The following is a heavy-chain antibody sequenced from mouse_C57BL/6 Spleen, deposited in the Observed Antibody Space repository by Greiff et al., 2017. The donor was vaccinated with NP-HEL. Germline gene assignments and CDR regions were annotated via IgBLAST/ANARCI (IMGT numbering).Heavy chain of an antibody. V-gene: IGHV5-16*01. Sequence: EVQRVESEGGLVQPGSSMKLSCTASGFTFSDYYMAWVRQVPEKGLEWVANINYDGSSTYYLDSLKSRFIISRDNAKNILYLQMSSLKSEDTATYYCARDRGSYGSSYWFAYWGQGTLVTVSA. CDR3: ARDRGSYGSSYWFAY. J-gene: IGHJ3*01. CDR1: GFTFSDYY. CDR2: INYDGSST. D-gene: IGHD1-1*01.